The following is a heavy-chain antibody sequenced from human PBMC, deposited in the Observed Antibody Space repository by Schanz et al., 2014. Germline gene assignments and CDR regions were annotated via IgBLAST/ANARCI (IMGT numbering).Heavy chain of an antibody. CDR2: ISYDGSHK. D-gene: IGHD2-15*01. CDR1: GFTFSNFA. Sequence: QVQLVESGGGVVQPGGSLRLSCAASGFTFSNFAIHWVRQAPGKGLEWVAVISYDGSHKDYADSVKGRFTISRDNSKNTLYLRMISLRAEDTAMFYCAREIPAGGHFDYWGQGTLVSVSS. CDR3: AREIPAGGHFDY. V-gene: IGHV3-30*04. J-gene: IGHJ4*02.